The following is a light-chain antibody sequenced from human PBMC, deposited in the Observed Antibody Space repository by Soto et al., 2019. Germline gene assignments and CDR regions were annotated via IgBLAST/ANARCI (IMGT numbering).Light chain of an antibody. CDR3: SSYAGSNIVV. CDR1: SSDVGSYDL. CDR2: EAS. Sequence: QSALTQPASVSGSPGESITISCTGTSSDVGSYDLVSWYQQFPGKAPKLIIYEASKRPSGVSNRLSGSKSGNTASLTISGLQADDEADYHCSSYAGSNIVVFGGGTKVTVL. V-gene: IGLV2-23*01. J-gene: IGLJ3*02.